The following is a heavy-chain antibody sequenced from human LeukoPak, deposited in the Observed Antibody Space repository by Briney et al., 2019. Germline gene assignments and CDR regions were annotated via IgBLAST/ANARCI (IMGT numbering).Heavy chain of an antibody. CDR3: ARGPTRGYCSSTSCYTSSSWPNKLIDY. D-gene: IGHD2-2*02. CDR1: GYTFTGYY. V-gene: IGHV1-2*02. J-gene: IGHJ4*02. Sequence: GASVKGSCKASGYTFTGYYMHRVRQAPGQGLEWMGWINPNSGGTNYAEKFQGRVTMTRDTSISTAYMELSRLRSDDTAVYYCARGPTRGYCSSTSCYTSSSWPNKLIDYWGQGTLVTVSS. CDR2: INPNSGGT.